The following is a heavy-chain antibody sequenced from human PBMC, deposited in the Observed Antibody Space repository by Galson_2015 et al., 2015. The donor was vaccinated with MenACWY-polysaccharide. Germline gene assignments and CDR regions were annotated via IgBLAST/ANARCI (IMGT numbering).Heavy chain of an antibody. CDR3: ARVRGYSSSWEGWFDP. D-gene: IGHD6-13*01. J-gene: IGHJ5*02. CDR2: ISAYNGNT. Sequence: SVKVSCKASGYTFTSYGISWVRQAPGQGLEWMGWISAYNGNTNYAQKLQGRVTMTTDTSTSTAYMELRSLRSDDTAVYYCARVRGYSSSWEGWFDPWGQGTLVTVSS. V-gene: IGHV1-18*01. CDR1: GYTFTSYG.